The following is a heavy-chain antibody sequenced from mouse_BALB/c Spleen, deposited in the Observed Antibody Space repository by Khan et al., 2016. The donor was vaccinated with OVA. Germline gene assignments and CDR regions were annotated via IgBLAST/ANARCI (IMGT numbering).Heavy chain of an antibody. Sequence: EVELVESGGGLVQPGGYLRLSCATSGFTFTDYYMSWVRQPPGKSLEWLGFIRNKAKGYTTEYSAPVKGRFTISRDNSQNIVYLQMNTLRAEDSATYYCARETVVDVYWYFDVWGAGTTVTVSS. V-gene: IGHV7-3*02. CDR3: ARETVVDVYWYFDV. J-gene: IGHJ1*01. CDR1: GFTFTDYY. CDR2: IRNKAKGYTT. D-gene: IGHD1-1*01.